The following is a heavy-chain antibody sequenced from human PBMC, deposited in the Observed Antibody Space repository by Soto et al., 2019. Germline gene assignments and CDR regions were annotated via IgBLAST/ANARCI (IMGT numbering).Heavy chain of an antibody. J-gene: IGHJ4*01. CDR2: IYHSGST. D-gene: IGHD6-6*01. V-gene: IGHV4-30-2*01. CDR1: GGSISSGGYS. CDR3: AGGIAARPLGY. Sequence: QLQLQESGSGLVKPSQTLSLTCAVSGGSISSGGYSWSWIRQPPGKGLEWIGYIYHSGSTYYNPSLKSRVTISVDRSKNQFSLKLSSVTAADTAVYYCAGGIAARPLGYWGHATLVTVSS.